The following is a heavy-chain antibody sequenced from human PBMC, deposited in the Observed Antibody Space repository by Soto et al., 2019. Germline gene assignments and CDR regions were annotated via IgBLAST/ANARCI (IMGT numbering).Heavy chain of an antibody. J-gene: IGHJ6*03. CDR3: ARDRTVTNYYYYYYMDV. D-gene: IGHD4-4*01. CDR1: GYTFTSYG. Sequence: ASVKVSCKASGYTFTSYGISWVRQAPGQGLEWMGWISAYNGNTNYAQKLQGRVTMTTDTSTGTAYMELRSLRSDDTAVYYCARDRTVTNYYYYYYMDVWGKGTTVTVSS. V-gene: IGHV1-18*01. CDR2: ISAYNGNT.